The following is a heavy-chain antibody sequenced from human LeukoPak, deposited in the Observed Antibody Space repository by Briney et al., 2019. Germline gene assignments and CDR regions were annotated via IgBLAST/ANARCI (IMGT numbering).Heavy chain of an antibody. J-gene: IGHJ4*02. CDR2: IYSSGST. CDR3: ARLALQEVGATQTYYLDY. Sequence: SETLSLTCTVSGCSISNYYWSWIRQPPGKGLEWIGYIYSSGSTNYNPSLKSRVTISVDTSKIQFSLKLSSVTAANPAVYYCARLALQEVGATQTYYLDYWGQGTLVTVSS. CDR1: GCSISNYY. V-gene: IGHV4-59*01. D-gene: IGHD1-26*01.